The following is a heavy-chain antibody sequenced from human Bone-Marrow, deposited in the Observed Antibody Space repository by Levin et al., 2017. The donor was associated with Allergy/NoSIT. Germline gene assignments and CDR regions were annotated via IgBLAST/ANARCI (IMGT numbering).Heavy chain of an antibody. J-gene: IGHJ6*02. D-gene: IGHD3-10*01. V-gene: IGHV4-30-4*01. CDR3: ARALKGVFTGGMDV. CDR1: GGSISSDDYY. Sequence: SQTLSLTCIVSGGSISSDDYYWSWIRQPPGKGLEWIGYISYTGSTFYKASLNGRLTLSVDMSNNHFSLRLTSVTAADTAVYYCARALKGVFTGGMDVWGQGTTVTVSS. CDR2: ISYTGST.